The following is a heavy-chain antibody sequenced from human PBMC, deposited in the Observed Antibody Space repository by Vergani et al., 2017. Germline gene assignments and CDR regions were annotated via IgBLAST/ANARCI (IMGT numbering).Heavy chain of an antibody. CDR2: IYYSGST. J-gene: IGHJ4*02. D-gene: IGHD6-19*01. CDR1: GGSISSGGYY. Sequence: QVQLQESGPGLVKPSQTLSLTCTVSGGSISSGGYYWSWIRQPPGKGLEWIGYIYYSGSTNYNPSLKSRVTISVDTSKNQFSLKLSSVTAADTAVYYCARWSFGYSSGWAFDYWGQGTLVTVSS. CDR3: ARWSFGYSSGWAFDY. V-gene: IGHV4-61*08.